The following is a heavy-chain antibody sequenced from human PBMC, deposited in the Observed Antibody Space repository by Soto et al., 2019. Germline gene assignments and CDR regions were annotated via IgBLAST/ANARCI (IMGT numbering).Heavy chain of an antibody. D-gene: IGHD3-22*01. CDR3: AREVVSHSSCYYGN. Sequence: SETLSLTCTVSGGSISSGGYYWSWIRQHPGKGLEWIGYIYYSGSTYYNPSLKSRVTISVDTSKNQFSLKLSSVTAADTAVYYCAREVVSHSSCYYGNWGQGTLVTVSS. CDR2: IYYSGST. J-gene: IGHJ4*02. V-gene: IGHV4-31*03. CDR1: GGSISSGGYY.